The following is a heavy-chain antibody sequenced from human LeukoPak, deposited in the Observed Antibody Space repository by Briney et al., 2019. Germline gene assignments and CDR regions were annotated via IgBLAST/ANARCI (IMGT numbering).Heavy chain of an antibody. J-gene: IGHJ4*02. V-gene: IGHV4-4*07. D-gene: IGHD5-18*01. CDR2: IYYTGST. CDR1: DGSISYNY. Sequence: SGTLSLTCIVSDGSISYNYWSWIRQSAGKGLELIGRIYYTGSTNYNPSLRSRVTMSVDTSKNQFSLMLSSVTAADTAVYYRARGLSGDSYGFEYWGQGTLVTVSS. CDR3: ARGLSGDSYGFEY.